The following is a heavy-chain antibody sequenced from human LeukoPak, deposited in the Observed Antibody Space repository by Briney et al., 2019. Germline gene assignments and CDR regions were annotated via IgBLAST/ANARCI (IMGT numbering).Heavy chain of an antibody. CDR2: IYYSGST. D-gene: IGHD3-3*01. J-gene: IGHJ4*02. CDR3: ARAGGFFSPFGY. Sequence: SETLSLTCTVSGGSISSGGYYWSWIRQHPGKGLEWIGYIYYSGSTYYNTSLKSRVTISVDTSKNQFSLKLSSVTAADTAVYYCARAGGFFSPFGYWGQGTLVTVSS. CDR1: GGSISSGGYY. V-gene: IGHV4-31*03.